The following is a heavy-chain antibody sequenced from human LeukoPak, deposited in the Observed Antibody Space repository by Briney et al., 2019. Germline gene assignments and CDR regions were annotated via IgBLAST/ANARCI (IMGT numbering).Heavy chain of an antibody. CDR2: IYTSGST. CDR3: ARGLGYSSSDNWFDP. V-gene: IGHV4-4*07. D-gene: IGHD6-6*01. Sequence: MSSETLSLTCTVSGGSISSYYWSWIRQPAGKGLEWIGRIYTSGSTNYNPSLKSRVTMSVDTSKNQFSLKLSSVTAADTAVYYCARGLGYSSSDNWFDPWGQGTLVTVSS. J-gene: IGHJ5*02. CDR1: GGSISSYY.